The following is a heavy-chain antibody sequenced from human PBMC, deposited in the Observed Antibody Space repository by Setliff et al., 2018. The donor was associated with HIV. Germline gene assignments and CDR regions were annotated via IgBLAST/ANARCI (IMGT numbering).Heavy chain of an antibody. V-gene: IGHV4-39*01. J-gene: IGHJ5*02. CDR3: SLQHGRPMRWFDP. CDR2: IYYSGTT. D-gene: IGHD2-2*01. CDR1: GDSIRSSRYY. Sequence: PSETLSLTCTVSGDSIRSSRYYWGWIRQPPGKGLEWIGSIYYSGTTYYNPSLKSRLAMSVDTSKNKFFLKLNSLTAADTAVYYCSLQHGRPMRWFDPWGPGTLVTVS.